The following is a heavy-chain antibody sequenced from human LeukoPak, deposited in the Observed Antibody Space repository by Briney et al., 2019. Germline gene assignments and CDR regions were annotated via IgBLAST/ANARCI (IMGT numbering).Heavy chain of an antibody. CDR1: GFTFSSYG. D-gene: IGHD5-18*01. Sequence: GGSLRLSCAASGFTFSSYGMHWVRQAPGKGLEWVAVISYDGSNKYYADSVKGRFTISRDNFKNTLYLQMNSLRAEDTAVYYCAKTPRGYSYSYADYWGQGTLVTVSS. CDR3: AKTPRGYSYSYADY. CDR2: ISYDGSNK. J-gene: IGHJ4*02. V-gene: IGHV3-30*18.